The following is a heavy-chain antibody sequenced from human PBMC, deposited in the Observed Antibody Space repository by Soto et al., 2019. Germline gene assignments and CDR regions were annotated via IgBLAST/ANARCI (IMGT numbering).Heavy chain of an antibody. J-gene: IGHJ4*02. CDR3: AKYITFDSGAYDS. D-gene: IGHD3-22*01. CDR2: MSGDGSTT. V-gene: IGHV3-23*01. Sequence: EVQLLESGGGLVQPGGSRRLSCAASGFTFSRYGMSWVRQAPGKGLEWVSSMSGDGSTTYYKDSVKGRFTISRDNSRNTLCLQRNSVRAEDAAVSYCAKYITFDSGAYDSWGEGFVVLVSS. CDR1: GFTFSRYG.